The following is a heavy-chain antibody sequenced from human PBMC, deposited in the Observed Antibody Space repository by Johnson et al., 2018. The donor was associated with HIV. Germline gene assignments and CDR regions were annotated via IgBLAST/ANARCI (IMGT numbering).Heavy chain of an antibody. CDR2: ISYDGSNK. CDR3: ARPSDYYDSSSHVFDI. CDR1: GFTFSNYG. V-gene: IGHV3-30*19. Sequence: QVQLVESGGGVVQPGGSLRLSCAASGFTFSNYGMHWVSQAPGKGLEWVAVISYDGSNKYYADSVKGRFTISRDNSKNTLYLQMNSLRAEDTAVYYCARPSDYYDSSSHVFDIWGQGTMVTVSS. J-gene: IGHJ3*02. D-gene: IGHD3-22*01.